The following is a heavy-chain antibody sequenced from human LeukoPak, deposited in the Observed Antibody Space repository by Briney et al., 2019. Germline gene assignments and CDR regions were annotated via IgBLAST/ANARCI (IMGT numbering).Heavy chain of an antibody. J-gene: IGHJ4*02. CDR1: GGSISSSY. CDR2: ISDSGST. V-gene: IGHV4-59*01. Sequence: ETLSLTCTVSGGSISSSYWSWIRQPPGKGLEWIGYISDSGSTNYNPSLKSRVTISVDTSKNQLFLKLRSVTTADTAVYYCATNSSWFDYWGQGTLVTVSS. D-gene: IGHD6-13*01. CDR3: ATNSSWFDY.